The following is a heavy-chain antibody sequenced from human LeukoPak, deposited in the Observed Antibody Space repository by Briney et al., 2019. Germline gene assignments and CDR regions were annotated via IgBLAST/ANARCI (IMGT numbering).Heavy chain of an antibody. CDR2: IYPGDSDT. V-gene: IGHV5-51*01. CDR3: ARGYYYDSSGLGY. D-gene: IGHD3-22*01. CDR1: GYIFTSYW. Sequence: GESLKISCKGSGYIFTSYWIGWVRQVPGKGLEWMGIIYPGDSDTRYSPSFQGQVTISADKSISTAYLQWSSLKASDTAMYYCARGYYYDSSGLGYWGQGTLVTVSS. J-gene: IGHJ4*02.